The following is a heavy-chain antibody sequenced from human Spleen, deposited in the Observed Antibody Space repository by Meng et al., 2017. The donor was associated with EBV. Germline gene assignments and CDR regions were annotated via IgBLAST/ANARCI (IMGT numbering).Heavy chain of an antibody. CDR2: IYHNGNT. V-gene: IGHV4-39*01. J-gene: IGHJ4*02. CDR3: ARQGVRVVYCSGECHFGY. Sequence: QVQLQESGPGLVKPSXXXXXXGXVSXGSVSSSSYYWGWIRQPPGKGLEWIGSIYHNGNTDYNPSLKSRVTIFLDTSKNQFSLRLSSVTAADTAVYYCARQGVRVVYCSGECHFGYWGQGTLVTVSS. D-gene: IGHD2-15*01. CDR1: XGSVSSSSYY.